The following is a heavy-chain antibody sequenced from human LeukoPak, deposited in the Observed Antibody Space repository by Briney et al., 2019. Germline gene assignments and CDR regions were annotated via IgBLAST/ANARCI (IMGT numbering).Heavy chain of an antibody. Sequence: ASVRVSCKVSGYTLTELTMHWVRQAPGKGLEWMGGFDPEDGETIYAQKFQGRVTMTEDTSTDTAYMERTSLTSEDTAVYYCAIWGTGSFSDPAFDYWGQGTLVTVSS. D-gene: IGHD1-26*01. CDR2: FDPEDGET. V-gene: IGHV1-24*01. CDR3: AIWGTGSFSDPAFDY. J-gene: IGHJ4*02. CDR1: GYTLTELT.